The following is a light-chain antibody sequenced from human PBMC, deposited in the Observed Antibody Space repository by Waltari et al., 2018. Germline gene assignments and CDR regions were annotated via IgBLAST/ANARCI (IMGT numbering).Light chain of an antibody. CDR1: SSDVGRYNL. J-gene: IGLJ3*02. Sequence: QSALTPTATVSGSPGQSITISCTGTSSDVGRYNLASLYQQPPVKAPTLIIYDVNKRPSGVSNRFSGSKSGNTASLTISGLQAADEADYYCCSYAGSAISVFGGGTRLTVL. V-gene: IGLV2-23*02. CDR2: DVN. CDR3: CSYAGSAISV.